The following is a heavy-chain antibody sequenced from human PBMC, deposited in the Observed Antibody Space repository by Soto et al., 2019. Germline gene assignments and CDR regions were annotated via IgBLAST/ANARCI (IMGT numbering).Heavy chain of an antibody. CDR1: GYTFTGYY. CDR3: SREPPEGHRFDY. CDR2: INPNSGGT. V-gene: IGHV1-2*02. Sequence: ASVKVSCKASGYTFTGYYMHWVRQAPGQGLEWVGWINPNSGGTNYAQKFQGRVTMTRDTSTSTVHMELSSLISEDTAVYYCSREPPEGHRFDYWGQGTPVTVSS. J-gene: IGHJ4*02.